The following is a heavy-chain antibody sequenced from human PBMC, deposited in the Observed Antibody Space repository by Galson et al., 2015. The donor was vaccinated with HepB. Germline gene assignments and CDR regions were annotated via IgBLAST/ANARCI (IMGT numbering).Heavy chain of an antibody. Sequence: SVKVSCKASGGTFSSYAISWVRQAPGQGLEWMGRIIPILGIANYAQKFQGRVTITADKSTSTAYMELGSLRSEDTAVYYCAREPRPNKVVVVPAATAYYYGMDVWGQGTTVTVSS. CDR2: IIPILGIA. D-gene: IGHD2-2*01. V-gene: IGHV1-69*04. J-gene: IGHJ6*02. CDR3: AREPRPNKVVVVPAATAYYYGMDV. CDR1: GGTFSSYA.